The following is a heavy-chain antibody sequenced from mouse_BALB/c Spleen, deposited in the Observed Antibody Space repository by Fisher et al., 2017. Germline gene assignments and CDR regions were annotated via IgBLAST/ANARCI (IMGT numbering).Heavy chain of an antibody. Sequence: KFKGKATLTVDKSSSTAYMELRSLTSEDSAVYYCARGPYYAMDYWGQGTSVTVSS. CDR3: ARGPYYAMDY. V-gene: IGHV1-26*01. J-gene: IGHJ4*01.